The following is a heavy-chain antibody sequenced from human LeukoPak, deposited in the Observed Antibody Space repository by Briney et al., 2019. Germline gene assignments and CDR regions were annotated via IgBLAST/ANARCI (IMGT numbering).Heavy chain of an antibody. Sequence: KPWGSLRLSCAASGFTFSSYSMNWVRQAPGKGLEWVSSISSSSSYIYYADSVKGRFTISRDNAKNSLYLQMNSLRAEDTAVYYCARDRDIVATIEPYYFDYWGQGTLVTVSS. J-gene: IGHJ4*02. CDR2: ISSSSSYI. CDR3: ARDRDIVATIEPYYFDY. CDR1: GFTFSSYS. V-gene: IGHV3-21*01. D-gene: IGHD5-12*01.